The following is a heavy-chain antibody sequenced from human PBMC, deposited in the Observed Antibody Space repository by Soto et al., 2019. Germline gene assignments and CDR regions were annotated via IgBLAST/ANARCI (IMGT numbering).Heavy chain of an antibody. D-gene: IGHD3-10*01. CDR2: ISYDGSNK. V-gene: IGHV3-30-3*01. Sequence: QVQLVESGGGVVQPGRSLRLSCAASGFTFSSYAMHWVRQAPGKGLEWVAVISYDGSNKYYADSVKDRFTISRDNSKNTLYLQMNSLRAEDTAVYYCAGMVRAVFDYWGQGTLVTVSS. CDR3: AGMVRAVFDY. J-gene: IGHJ4*02. CDR1: GFTFSSYA.